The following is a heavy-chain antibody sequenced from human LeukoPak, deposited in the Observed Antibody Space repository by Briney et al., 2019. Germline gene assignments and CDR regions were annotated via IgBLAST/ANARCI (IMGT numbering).Heavy chain of an antibody. D-gene: IGHD4-11*01. CDR1: GYTFTSYD. Sequence: SVKVSCKASGYTFTSYDINWVRQAPGQGLEWMGGIIPIFGTANYAQKFQGRVTITADESTSTAYMELSSLRSEDTAVYYCARDNYDDYMDVWGIGTTVTISS. CDR3: ARDNYDDYMDV. V-gene: IGHV1-69*13. CDR2: IIPIFGTA. J-gene: IGHJ6*03.